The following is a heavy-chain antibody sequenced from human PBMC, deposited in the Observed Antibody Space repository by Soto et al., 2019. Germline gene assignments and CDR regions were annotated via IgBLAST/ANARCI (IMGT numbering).Heavy chain of an antibody. CDR2: INHSGST. V-gene: IGHV4-34*01. CDR3: ARVGFYSSSWIDY. CDR1: GGSFSGYY. D-gene: IGHD6-13*01. Sequence: SETLSLTCAVYGGSFSGYYWSWIRQPPGKGLEWIGEINHSGSTNYNPSLKSRVTISVDTSKNQFSLKLSSVTAADTAVYYCARVGFYSSSWIDYWGQGTLVTVSS. J-gene: IGHJ4*02.